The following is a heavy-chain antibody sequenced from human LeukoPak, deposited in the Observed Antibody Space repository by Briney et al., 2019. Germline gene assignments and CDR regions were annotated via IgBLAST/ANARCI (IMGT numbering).Heavy chain of an antibody. V-gene: IGHV4-34*01. Sequence: SETLSLTCAVYGGSFSGYYWSWIRQPPGKGLEWIREINHSGSTNYNPSLKSRVNISVDTSKNQFSLKLSSVTAADTAVYYCAREPSLWFGELVFASGIDVWGQGTTVTVSS. D-gene: IGHD3-10*01. CDR3: AREPSLWFGELVFASGIDV. J-gene: IGHJ6*02. CDR2: INHSGST. CDR1: GGSFSGYY.